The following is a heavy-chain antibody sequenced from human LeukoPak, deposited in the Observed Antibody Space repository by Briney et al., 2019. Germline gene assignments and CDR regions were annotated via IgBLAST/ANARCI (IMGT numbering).Heavy chain of an antibody. CDR3: AREAPRIFMMVVVSDAFDI. CDR2: ISYDGSNK. J-gene: IGHJ3*02. Sequence: GGSLRLSCAASGFTFSSYAMHWVRQAPGKGLEWVAVISYDGSNKYYADSVKGRFTISRDNSKNTLYLQMNSLRAEDTAVYYCAREAPRIFMMVVVSDAFDIWGQGTMVTVSS. CDR1: GFTFSSYA. D-gene: IGHD3-22*01. V-gene: IGHV3-30-3*01.